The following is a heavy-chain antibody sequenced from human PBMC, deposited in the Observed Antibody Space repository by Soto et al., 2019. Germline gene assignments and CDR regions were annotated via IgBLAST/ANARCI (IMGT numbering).Heavy chain of an antibody. CDR1: GFTFSSYA. Sequence: PGGSLRLSCAASGFTFSSYAMHWVRQAPGKGLEWVAVISYDGSNKYYADSVKGRFTISRDNSKNTLYLQMNSLRAEDTAVYYCARDGEAVAGLETCLDYWGQGTLVTVSS. CDR2: ISYDGSNK. J-gene: IGHJ4*02. V-gene: IGHV3-30-3*01. CDR3: ARDGEAVAGLETCLDY. D-gene: IGHD6-19*01.